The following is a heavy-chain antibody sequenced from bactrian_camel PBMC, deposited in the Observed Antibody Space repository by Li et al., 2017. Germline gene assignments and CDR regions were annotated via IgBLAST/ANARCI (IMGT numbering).Heavy chain of an antibody. J-gene: IGHJ6*01. CDR2: VSTLGGAT. CDR3: AARNSRFCSRTESDFDY. D-gene: IGHD3*01. Sequence: HVQLVESGGGSVEAGGSLRLSCAISVVSYNTNFMGWFRQAAGEEREAVACVSTLGGATYYAHSVKRRFTISQGNSKNTAYLQMNTLKPEDTAMYYCAARNSRFCSRTESDFDYWGQGTQVTVS. V-gene: IGHV3S63*01. CDR1: VVSYNTNF.